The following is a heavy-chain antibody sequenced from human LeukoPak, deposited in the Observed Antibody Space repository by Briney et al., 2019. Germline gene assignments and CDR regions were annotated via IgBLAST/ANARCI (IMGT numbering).Heavy chain of an antibody. CDR2: IIPIFGTA. CDR3: ARAIYGDYAGLFD. V-gene: IGHV1-69*13. CDR1: GGTFSSYA. Sequence: SVKVSFKASGGTFSSYAISWVRQAPGQGLEWMGGIIPIFGTANYAQKFQGRVTITADESTSAAYMELSSLRSEDTAVYYCARAIYGDYAGLFDWGQGTLVTVSS. D-gene: IGHD4-17*01. J-gene: IGHJ4*02.